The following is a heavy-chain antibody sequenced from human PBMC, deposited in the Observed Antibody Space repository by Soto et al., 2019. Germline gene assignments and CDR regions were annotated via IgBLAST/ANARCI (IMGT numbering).Heavy chain of an antibody. V-gene: IGHV3-74*01. CDR1: GFTFSSYW. CDR3: ASTRGYNWNALDY. D-gene: IGHD1-20*01. J-gene: IGHJ4*02. CDR2: INSDGSST. Sequence: GGSLRLSCAASGFTFSSYWMHWVRQAPGKGLVWVSRINSDGSSTSYADSVKGRFTISRDNAKNTLYLQMNSLRAEDTAVYYCASTRGYNWNALDYWGQGTLVTVSS.